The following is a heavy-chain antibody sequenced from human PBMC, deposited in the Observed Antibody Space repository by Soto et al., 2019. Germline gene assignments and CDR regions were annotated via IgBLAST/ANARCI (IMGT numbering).Heavy chain of an antibody. CDR1: GYTFTGYY. D-gene: IGHD5-12*01. CDR2: INPNSGGT. V-gene: IGHV1-2*02. CDR3: ARIGRTARDGYNHDAFDI. J-gene: IGHJ3*02. Sequence: ASVKVSCKASGYTFTGYYMHWVRQAPGQGLEWMGWINPNSGGTNYAQKFQGRVTMTRDTSISTAYMELSRLRSDDTAVYYCARIGRTARDGYNHDAFDIWGQGTMVTVSS.